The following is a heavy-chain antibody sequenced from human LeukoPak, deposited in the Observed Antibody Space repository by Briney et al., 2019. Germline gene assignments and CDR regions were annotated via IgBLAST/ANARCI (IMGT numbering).Heavy chain of an antibody. D-gene: IGHD4-23*01. V-gene: IGHV4-59*01. Sequence: SETLSLTCTVSGGSISSYYWSWIRQPPGKGLEWIGYIYYSGSTNYNPSLRSRVTISVDTSKNQFSLKLSSVTAADTAVYYCARSLRWYPNPLNYWGQGTLVTVSS. J-gene: IGHJ4*02. CDR3: ARSLRWYPNPLNY. CDR1: GGSISSYY. CDR2: IYYSGST.